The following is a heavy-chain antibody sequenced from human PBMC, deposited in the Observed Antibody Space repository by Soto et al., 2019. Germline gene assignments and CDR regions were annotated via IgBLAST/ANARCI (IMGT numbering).Heavy chain of an antibody. D-gene: IGHD2-2*01. Sequence: ASVKVSCKASGYTFTSYAMHWVRQAPGQRLEWMGWINAGNGNTRYSQKFQGRVTITRDTSASTAYMELSSLRSEDTAVYYCARNLYCSSTSCYGVVFDYWGQGTLVTVSS. CDR3: ARNLYCSSTSCYGVVFDY. CDR1: GYTFTSYA. V-gene: IGHV1-3*01. CDR2: INAGNGNT. J-gene: IGHJ4*02.